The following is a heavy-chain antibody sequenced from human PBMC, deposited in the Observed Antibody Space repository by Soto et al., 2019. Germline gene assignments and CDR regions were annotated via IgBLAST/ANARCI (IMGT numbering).Heavy chain of an antibody. Sequence: LETLSLTCTVSSGSISVTNVFWGWVRQPPGKGLEWIGNIDYSGTAYFSPSLATRVTFHVDTSKNQFSLTLYSVTAADTAVYYCARITGRHLDYWGQGILVTVSS. CDR3: ARITGRHLDY. J-gene: IGHJ4*02. CDR2: IDYSGTA. CDR1: SGSISVTNVF. D-gene: IGHD1-20*01. V-gene: IGHV4-39*01.